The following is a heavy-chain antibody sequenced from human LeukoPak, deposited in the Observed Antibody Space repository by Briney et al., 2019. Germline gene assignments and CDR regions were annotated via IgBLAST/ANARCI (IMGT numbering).Heavy chain of an antibody. CDR3: ARKYCRSSSCYVAFDY. V-gene: IGHV5-51*01. Sequence: GESLKISCKGSGYSFNSYWIGWVRQMPGKGLEWMGIIYPGDSDTRYSPSFQGQVTISADKSIDTAYLQWSSLKAPDTAMYYCARKYCRSSSCYVAFDYWGQGTLVTVSS. CDR1: GYSFNSYW. J-gene: IGHJ4*02. CDR2: IYPGDSDT. D-gene: IGHD2-2*01.